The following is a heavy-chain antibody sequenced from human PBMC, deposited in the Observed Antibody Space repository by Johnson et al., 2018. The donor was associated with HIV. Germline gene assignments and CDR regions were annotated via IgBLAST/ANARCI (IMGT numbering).Heavy chain of an antibody. J-gene: IGHJ3*02. CDR3: ARGGRCLRHAFDI. CDR2: IKQDGSEK. D-gene: IGHD6-19*01. CDR1: GFTFSNYW. V-gene: IGHV3-7*04. Sequence: VQLVESGGGVVQPGRSLRLSCAASGFTFSNYWMSWVRQAPGKGLEWVANIKQDGSEKYYVDAVKGRFTISRDNPKNSLYLQMNSLRAEDTAVYYWARGGRCLRHAFDICGQGTMVTVSS.